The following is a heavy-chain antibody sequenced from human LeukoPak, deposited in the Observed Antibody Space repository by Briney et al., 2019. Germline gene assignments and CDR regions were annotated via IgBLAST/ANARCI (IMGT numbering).Heavy chain of an antibody. D-gene: IGHD2-8*01. Sequence: GGSLRLSCAASGFTFSSYEMNWVRQAPGKGLEWFSYISSSGSTIYYADSVKGRFSISRDNTKNSLYLQMNSLRAEDAAVYYCARGRVYFCDYWGERTLVTVSS. J-gene: IGHJ4*02. CDR2: ISSSGSTI. V-gene: IGHV3-48*03. CDR3: ARGRVYFCDY. CDR1: GFTFSSYE.